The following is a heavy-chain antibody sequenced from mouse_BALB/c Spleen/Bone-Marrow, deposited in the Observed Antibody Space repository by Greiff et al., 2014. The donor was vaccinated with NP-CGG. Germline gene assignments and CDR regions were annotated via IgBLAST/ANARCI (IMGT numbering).Heavy chain of an antibody. CDR3: AKGGHVMDY. Sequence: VHLVESGAELMKPGASVMISCKATGYTFSDYWIEWVKQRPGHGLEWIGEILPGGGSTNYNENFKGKATFTADTSSNTAYMQLSSLTSEDSAVYYCAKGGHVMDYWGQGTSVTVSS. CDR1: GYTFSDYW. CDR2: ILPGGGST. D-gene: IGHD1-1*02. J-gene: IGHJ4*01. V-gene: IGHV1-9*01.